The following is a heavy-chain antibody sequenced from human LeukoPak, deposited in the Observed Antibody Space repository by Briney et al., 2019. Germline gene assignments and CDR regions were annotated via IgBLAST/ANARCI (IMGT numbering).Heavy chain of an antibody. Sequence: PGGSLRLSCAASGFTFSNYAIHCVRHATGKGLEWVSAIGTAGDTFYPGSVKGRFTISRENAKNSLYLQMNSLRAEDTAVYYCARQMTPHGNFDYWGQGTLVTVSS. CDR2: IGTAGDT. D-gene: IGHD1-26*01. J-gene: IGHJ4*02. V-gene: IGHV3-13*01. CDR3: ARQMTPHGNFDY. CDR1: GFTFSNYA.